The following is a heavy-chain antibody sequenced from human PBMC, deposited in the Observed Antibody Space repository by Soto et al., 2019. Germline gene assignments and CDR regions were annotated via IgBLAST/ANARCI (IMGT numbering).Heavy chain of an antibody. CDR3: STLGLRGVIHF. CDR1: GFAFHNAW. Sequence: EVLLVESGGGLVKPGGSLRLSCVGPGFAFHNAWMNWVRQAPGKGLEWVGRVTSRTEGATSHYAAPVKDRFIISRDDSTDTLHLQMTSLRTEDTAVYYCSTLGLRGVIHFWGQGTLVTVSS. J-gene: IGHJ4*02. V-gene: IGHV3-15*01. CDR2: VTSRTEGATS. D-gene: IGHD3-10*01.